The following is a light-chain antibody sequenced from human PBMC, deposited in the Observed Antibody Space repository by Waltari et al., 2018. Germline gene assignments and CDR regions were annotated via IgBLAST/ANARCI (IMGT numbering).Light chain of an antibody. J-gene: IGKJ1*01. CDR3: QQLNSYQWM. V-gene: IGKV1-9*01. CDR1: QGISNY. CDR2: AAS. Sequence: IQLTQSPSSLSASVGDRVTIPCRASQGISNYLAWYHQKPGKAPKLLIYAASTWQSGVPSRFSGSGSGTDFTLTISSLQPEDFATYYCQQLNSYQWMFGQGTKVEIK.